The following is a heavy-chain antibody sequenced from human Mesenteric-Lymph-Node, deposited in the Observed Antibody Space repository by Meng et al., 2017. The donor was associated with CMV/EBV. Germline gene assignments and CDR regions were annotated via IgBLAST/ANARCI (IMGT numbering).Heavy chain of an antibody. J-gene: IGHJ4*01. Sequence: GRSLRLSCAASGFTFSNEAMHWVRQLPGRGLEWVAVISFYEDDTYYADSVRGRFTISRDNAKNSLYLQMNSLKAEDTAVYYCAREWVYNMCVDYWGQGTLVTVSS. CDR3: AREWVYNMCVDY. V-gene: IGHV3-30-3*01. CDR1: GFTFSNEA. D-gene: IGHD5-24*01. CDR2: ISFYEDDT.